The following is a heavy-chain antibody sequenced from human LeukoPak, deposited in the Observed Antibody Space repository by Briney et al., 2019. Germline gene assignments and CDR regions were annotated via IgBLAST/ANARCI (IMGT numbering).Heavy chain of an antibody. CDR1: GYTFTSYD. Sequence: ASVKVSCKASGYTFTSYDINWVRQATGQGLEWMGWMNPNSGNTGYAQKLQGRVTMTTDTSTSTAYMELRSLRSDDTAVYYCARISIAAAGPYYMDVWGKGTTVTVSS. CDR2: MNPNSGNT. D-gene: IGHD6-13*01. V-gene: IGHV1-8*01. CDR3: ARISIAAAGPYYMDV. J-gene: IGHJ6*03.